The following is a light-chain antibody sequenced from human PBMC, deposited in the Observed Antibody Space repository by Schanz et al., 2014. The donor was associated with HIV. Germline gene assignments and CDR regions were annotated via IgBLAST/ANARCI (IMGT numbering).Light chain of an antibody. CDR2: DVT. CDR1: SGDVGRYDY. V-gene: IGLV2-14*03. Sequence: QSALTQPASVSGSLGQSITISCTGTSGDVGRYDYVSWYQQHPGQAPKLLIYDVTYRPSGISNRFSGSKSGYTASLTISGLQADDEADYYCSSYTTSSTLVFGGGTKLT. CDR3: SSYTTSSTLV. J-gene: IGLJ2*01.